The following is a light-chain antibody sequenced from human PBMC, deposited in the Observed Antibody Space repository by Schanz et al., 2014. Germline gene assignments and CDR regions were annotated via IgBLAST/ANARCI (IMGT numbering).Light chain of an antibody. J-gene: IGLJ2*01. V-gene: IGLV1-40*01. CDR2: GNY. CDR1: SSNIGAGYD. CDR3: QSFDSSLTL. Sequence: QSVLTQPPSVSGAPGQRVTISCTGSSSNIGAGYDVHWYQQLPGAAPKLLIYGNYRRPSGVPDRFSGSKSGTSASLAIAGLQAEDEAVYYCQSFDSSLTLFGGGTKLTVL.